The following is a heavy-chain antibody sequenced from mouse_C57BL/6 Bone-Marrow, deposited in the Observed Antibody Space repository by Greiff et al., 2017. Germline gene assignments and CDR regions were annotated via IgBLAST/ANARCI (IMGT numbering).Heavy chain of an antibody. CDR3: ARGTVHMDY. V-gene: IGHV3-6*01. J-gene: IGHJ4*01. D-gene: IGHD1-1*01. CDR2: ISYDGSN. Sequence: DVQLQESGPGLVKPSQSLSLTCSVTGYSITSGYYWNWIRQFPGNKLEWMGYISYDGSNNYNPSLKNRISITRDTSKNQFFLKLNSVTTEDTATYYCARGTVHMDYWGQGTSVTVSS. CDR1: GYSITSGYY.